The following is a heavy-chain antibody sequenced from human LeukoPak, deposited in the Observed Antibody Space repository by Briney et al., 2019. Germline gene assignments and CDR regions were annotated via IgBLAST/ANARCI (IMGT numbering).Heavy chain of an antibody. CDR1: GGSISSYY. V-gene: IGHV4-59*01. D-gene: IGHD6-13*01. Sequence: SETLSLTCTVSGGSISSYYCSWIRQPPGKGLEWIGYIYYSGSTNYNPSLKSRVTISVDTSKNQFSLKLSSVTAADTAVYYCARDLAAARHDAFDIWGQGTMVTVSS. CDR3: ARDLAAARHDAFDI. J-gene: IGHJ3*02. CDR2: IYYSGST.